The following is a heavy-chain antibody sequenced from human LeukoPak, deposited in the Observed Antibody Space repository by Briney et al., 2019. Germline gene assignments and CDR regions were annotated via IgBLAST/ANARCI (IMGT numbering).Heavy chain of an antibody. CDR3: AREVRFLEWLLYEDAFDI. Sequence: GGSLRLSCAASGFTFSDYYMSWIRQAPGKGLEWVSYISSSGSTIYYADSVKGRFTISRDNAKNSLYLQMNSLRAEDTAVYYCAREVRFLEWLLYEDAFDIWGQGTMVTVSS. CDR2: ISSSGSTI. D-gene: IGHD3-3*01. V-gene: IGHV3-11*04. CDR1: GFTFSDYY. J-gene: IGHJ3*02.